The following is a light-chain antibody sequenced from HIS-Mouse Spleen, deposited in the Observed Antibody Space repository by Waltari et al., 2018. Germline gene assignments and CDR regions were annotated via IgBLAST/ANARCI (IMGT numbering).Light chain of an antibody. CDR1: TSDVGLYHL. V-gene: IGLV2-23*01. Sequence: QSALTQPASVSASPGQSTTIPCSGTTSDVGLYHLCSWYQQHPAKPPKLLIYEGSKRPSGVSNRFSGSKAGNTASLTISGLQAEDEADYYCCSYAGSSTWVFGGGTKLTVL. J-gene: IGLJ3*02. CDR3: CSYAGSSTWV. CDR2: EGS.